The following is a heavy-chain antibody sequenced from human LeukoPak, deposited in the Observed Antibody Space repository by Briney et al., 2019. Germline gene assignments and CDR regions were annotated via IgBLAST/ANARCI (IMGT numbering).Heavy chain of an antibody. CDR3: ARHRNGGFVVVVPAAIGGGFDP. CDR2: INHSGRA. J-gene: IGHJ5*02. V-gene: IGHV4-34*01. CDR1: GGSFSGYY. D-gene: IGHD2-2*01. Sequence: SETLSLTCAVYGGSFSGYYWSWIRQPPGKGLEWIGEINHSGRANYNPSLKSRVTISVGTSRNQFSLKLSSVTAADTAVYYCARHRNGGFVVVVPAAIGGGFDPWGQGTLVTVSS.